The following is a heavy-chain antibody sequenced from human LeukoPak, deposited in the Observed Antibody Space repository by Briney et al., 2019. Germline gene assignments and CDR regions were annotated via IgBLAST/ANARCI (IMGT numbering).Heavy chain of an antibody. CDR1: GFTFSSYA. CDR3: AKDSGRLGVREVFDF. Sequence: GGSLRLSCAASGFTFSSYAMTWLRQAPGKGLEWVASIGAGGTNTYYADSVAGRFTTSRDSSMQTPFVQMNSLRAEDTAVYFCAKDSGRLGVREVFDFCGQGTMVTVSS. CDR2: IGAGGTNT. V-gene: IGHV3-23*01. D-gene: IGHD7-27*01. J-gene: IGHJ3*01.